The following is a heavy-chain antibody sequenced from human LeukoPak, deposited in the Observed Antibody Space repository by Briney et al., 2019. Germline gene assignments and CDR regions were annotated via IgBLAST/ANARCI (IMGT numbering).Heavy chain of an antibody. J-gene: IGHJ4*02. Sequence: GGSLRLSCAASGFTLSNFAMIWVCQAPGKGLEWVSVIGSDSGAIQYAESVKGRFTISRDNSKNTVYLQMSGLRADDTAVYYCAKYRTTSAPPRNFDYWGQGTLVTVSS. CDR1: GFTLSNFA. CDR2: IGSDSGAI. D-gene: IGHD1-14*01. CDR3: AKYRTTSAPPRNFDY. V-gene: IGHV3-23*01.